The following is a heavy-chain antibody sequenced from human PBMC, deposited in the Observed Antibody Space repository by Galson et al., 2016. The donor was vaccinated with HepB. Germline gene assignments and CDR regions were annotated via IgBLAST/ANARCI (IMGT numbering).Heavy chain of an antibody. CDR3: ATFHTSSTGYHPVYYFDP. J-gene: IGHJ4*02. D-gene: IGHD2-2*01. CDR1: GFQFSDNY. Sequence: SLRLSCAGSGFQFSDNYVSWIRQAPGKGLEWIAYISFGFIYTEYSDSVKGRFTVSRDNIKKSVFLEMNSLTAEDTAMYYCATFHTSSTGYHPVYYFDPWGQGTLVTVSS. V-gene: IGHV3-11*03. CDR2: ISFGFIYT.